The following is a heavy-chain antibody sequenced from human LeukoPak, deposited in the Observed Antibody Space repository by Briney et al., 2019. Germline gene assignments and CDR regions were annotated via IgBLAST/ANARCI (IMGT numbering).Heavy chain of an antibody. CDR2: IIPIFGTA. Sequence: SVKVSCKASGGTFSSYAISWVRQAPGQVLEWMGRIIPIFGTANYAQKFQGRVTITTDESTSTAYTELSSLRSEDTAVYYCARDDGGWSHRGGYFDYWGQGTLVIVSS. D-gene: IGHD6-19*01. CDR3: ARDDGGWSHRGGYFDY. V-gene: IGHV1-69*05. CDR1: GGTFSSYA. J-gene: IGHJ4*02.